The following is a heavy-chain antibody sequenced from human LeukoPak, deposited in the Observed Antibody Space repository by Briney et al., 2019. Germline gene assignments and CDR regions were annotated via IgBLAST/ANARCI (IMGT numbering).Heavy chain of an antibody. CDR3: ARGGWVNDDSGALFGMDV. V-gene: IGHV1-8*02. CDR2: MNPNSGNT. D-gene: IGHD3-10*01. J-gene: IGHJ6*02. Sequence: ASVKVSCKASGYTFSSYDINWVRQATGQGLEWMGRMNPNSGNTNYAQKFQGRVTMTRSTSTSTAYLELSSLGSGDTAVYYCARGGWVNDDSGALFGMDVWGQGTTVTVSS. CDR1: GYTFSSYD.